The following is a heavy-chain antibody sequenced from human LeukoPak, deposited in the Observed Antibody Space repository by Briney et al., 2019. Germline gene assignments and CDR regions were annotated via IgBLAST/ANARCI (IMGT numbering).Heavy chain of an antibody. D-gene: IGHD3-10*01. CDR1: GFTFSSYW. Sequence: GGSLRLSCAASGFTFSSYWMSWVRQTPGRGLERVAHLNQDGSERYYVDSVKGRFTISRENAKNSVYLQINSLRAEDTAVYCCAKCGSGSNFDYWGQGILVTVSS. CDR3: AKCGSGSNFDY. J-gene: IGHJ4*02. V-gene: IGHV3-7*02. CDR2: LNQDGSER.